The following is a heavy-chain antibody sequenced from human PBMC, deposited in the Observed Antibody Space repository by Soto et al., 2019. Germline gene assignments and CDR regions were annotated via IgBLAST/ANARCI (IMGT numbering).Heavy chain of an antibody. CDR3: ARDSKTWSGYPIDS. CDR1: GFTFSNYW. CDR2: IDSDGSTT. J-gene: IGHJ4*02. D-gene: IGHD3-3*01. V-gene: IGHV3-74*01. Sequence: PGGSLRLSCAASGFTFSNYWMHWVRQAPGRGLVWVSHIDSDGSTTTYADSVEGRFTISRDNAKNSLYLQMNSLRDEDTAVYYCARDSKTWSGYPIDSWGQGT.